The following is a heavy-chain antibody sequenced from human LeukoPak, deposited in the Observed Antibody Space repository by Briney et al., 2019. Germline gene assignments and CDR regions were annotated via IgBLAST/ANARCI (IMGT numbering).Heavy chain of an antibody. D-gene: IGHD3-3*01. CDR3: ARGGYYDFWSGLNYYYYMDV. CDR2: IYYSGST. Sequence: SETLSLTCTVSGGSISSSSYYWGWIRQPPGKGLEWIGYIYYSGSTYYNPSLKSRVTISVDTSKNQFSLKLSSVTAADTAVYYCARGGYYDFWSGLNYYYYMDVWGKGTTVTVSS. J-gene: IGHJ6*03. V-gene: IGHV4-30-4*08. CDR1: GGSISSSSYY.